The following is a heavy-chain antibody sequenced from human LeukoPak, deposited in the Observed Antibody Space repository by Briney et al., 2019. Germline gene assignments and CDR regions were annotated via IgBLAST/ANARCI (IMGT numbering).Heavy chain of an antibody. CDR3: AMYYYDSSGPYVGAFDI. CDR2: ITPNSGHT. J-gene: IGHJ3*02. V-gene: IGHV1-8*01. D-gene: IGHD3-22*01. CDR1: DNTSPSQT. Sequence: GAPWRAPGKPLDNTSPSQTVNWWGRATGKGLGGPDVITPNSGHTGFAQKFQGRVTMTRDTSISTAYMELSSLRSEDTAMYYCAMYYYDSSGPYVGAFDIWGQGTMVTVSS.